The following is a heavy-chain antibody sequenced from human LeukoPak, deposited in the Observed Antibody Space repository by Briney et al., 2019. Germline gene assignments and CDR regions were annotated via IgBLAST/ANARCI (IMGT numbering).Heavy chain of an antibody. J-gene: IGHJ3*02. CDR1: GDSMRTGGYY. D-gene: IGHD3-16*01. V-gene: IGHV4-31*03. CDR2: IYYSGST. CDR3: ARGDGSHSYAKGFYI. Sequence: SETLSLTCSVSGDSMRTGGYYWTWIRQHPGKGLEWIGYIYYSGSTYYNPSLKSRISMSVDTSKNQFSVKLTSVTAADTAVYFCARGDGSHSYAKGFYIWGQGTLVTVSS.